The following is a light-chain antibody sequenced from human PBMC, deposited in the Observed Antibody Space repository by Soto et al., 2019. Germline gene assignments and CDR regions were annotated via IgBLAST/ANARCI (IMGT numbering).Light chain of an antibody. CDR3: SSHTSGSTRV. J-gene: IGLJ1*01. V-gene: IGLV2-14*01. CDR1: SSDVGGYDY. Sequence: QSVLTQPASVSGSPGQSIAISCTGTSSDVGGYDYVSWYQQHPDKAPQLIIYEVTKRPSGVSNRFSGSKSGNTASLTISGLQPEDEADYYCSSHTSGSTRVFGSGTKVTVL. CDR2: EVT.